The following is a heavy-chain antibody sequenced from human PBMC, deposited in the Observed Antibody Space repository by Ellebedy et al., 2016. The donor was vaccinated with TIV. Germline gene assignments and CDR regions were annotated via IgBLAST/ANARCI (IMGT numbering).Heavy chain of an antibody. CDR2: ISGSGGST. D-gene: IGHD4-17*01. V-gene: IGHV3-23*01. CDR3: AKSPHPMTTVTIDY. CDR1: GFTFSSYA. J-gene: IGHJ4*02. Sequence: GESLKISXAASGFTFSSYAMSWVRQAPGKGLEWVSAISGSGGSTYYADSVKGRFTISRDNSKNTLYLQMNSLRAEDTAVYYCAKSPHPMTTVTIDYWGQGTLVTVSS.